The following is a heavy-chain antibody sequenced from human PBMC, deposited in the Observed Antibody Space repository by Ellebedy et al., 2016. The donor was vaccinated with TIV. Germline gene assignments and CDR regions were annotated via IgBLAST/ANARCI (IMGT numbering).Heavy chain of an antibody. CDR2: INSDGRTI. J-gene: IGHJ4*02. V-gene: IGHV3-74*01. CDR3: ARQFDQPAR. CDR1: GFTFSSYW. Sequence: GESLKISCAASGFTFSSYWMHSVRQTPGKGLEWVSRINSDGRTINYADSVRGRFTISRDNAKNMLYLEMNSLRVDDTAVYYCARQFDQPARWGQGTLVTVSS. D-gene: IGHD3-9*01.